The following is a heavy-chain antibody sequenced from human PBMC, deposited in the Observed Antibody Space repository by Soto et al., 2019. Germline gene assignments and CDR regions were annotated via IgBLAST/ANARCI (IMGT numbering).Heavy chain of an antibody. CDR3: ARLNSYGYFTSGDSHPLYYYYYMDV. J-gene: IGHJ6*03. D-gene: IGHD5-18*01. Sequence: GGSLRLSCAASGFTFSSYSMNWVRQAPGKGLEWVSSISSSSSYIYYADSVKGRFTISRDNAKNSLYLQMNSLRAEDTAVYYCARLNSYGYFTSGDSHPLYYYYYMDVWGKGTTVTVSS. CDR1: GFTFSSYS. CDR2: ISSSSSYI. V-gene: IGHV3-21*01.